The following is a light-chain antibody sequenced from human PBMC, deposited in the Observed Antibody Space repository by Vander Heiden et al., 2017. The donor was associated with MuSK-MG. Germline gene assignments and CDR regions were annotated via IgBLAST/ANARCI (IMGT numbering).Light chain of an antibody. V-gene: IGKV1-12*01. J-gene: IGKJ5*01. Sequence: DIQITQAGTFVSASVGDRVTITCRASQGVGTWLAWYQQNPGKAPKVLIYAASSLQNGVLSRFSCSGSGTDFTLTISSLQPRNFPTYFFQQANSFPFTFGQGTLMEIK. CDR1: QGVGTW. CDR3: QQANSFPFT. CDR2: AAS.